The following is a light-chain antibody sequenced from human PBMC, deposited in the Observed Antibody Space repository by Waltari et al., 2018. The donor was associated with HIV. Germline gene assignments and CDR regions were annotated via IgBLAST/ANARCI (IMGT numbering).Light chain of an antibody. V-gene: IGLV1-47*01. J-gene: IGLJ1*01. CDR1: SSNIGNDN. Sequence: QSVLTQPPSASGTPGQRVTISCSGSSSNIGNDNVYWYQQLPGTTPKLLIYKNIQRPSGVPDRFAGSKSGTSAYLAISGLQSEDEADYYCVGWDASLSAYVFGAGTKVTVL. CDR2: KNI. CDR3: VGWDASLSAYV.